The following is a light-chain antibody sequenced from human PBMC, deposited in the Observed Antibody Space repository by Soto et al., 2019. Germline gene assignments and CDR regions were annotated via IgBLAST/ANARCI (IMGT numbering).Light chain of an antibody. CDR1: QSVRTT. V-gene: IGKV3-20*01. CDR2: GAS. Sequence: EIVMRQSPATLSVSPAERGTLSCIASQSVRTTVASYNQRPGQAPRLLIFGASTRASGVPDRFSGSGSGTDFTLTISRLEPEDFAVYYCQQHGSSPITFGQGTRLEI. CDR3: QQHGSSPIT. J-gene: IGKJ5*01.